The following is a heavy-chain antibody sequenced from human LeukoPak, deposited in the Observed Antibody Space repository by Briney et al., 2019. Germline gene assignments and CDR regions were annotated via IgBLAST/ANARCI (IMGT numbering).Heavy chain of an antibody. J-gene: IGHJ4*02. Sequence: PGVSLRLSCAASGFTFSSYGVHWVRQAPGRGLEWVAFIQYDGNNEYYADSVQGRFTISRDNFKNTVYLQLSSLRVEDTAVYYCAKEKQLEPFDCWGQGTLVTVSS. V-gene: IGHV3-30*02. CDR2: IQYDGNNE. CDR1: GFTFSSYG. CDR3: AKEKQLEPFDC. D-gene: IGHD1-1*01.